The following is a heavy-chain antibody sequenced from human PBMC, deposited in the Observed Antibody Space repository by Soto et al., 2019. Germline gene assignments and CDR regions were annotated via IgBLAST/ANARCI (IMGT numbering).Heavy chain of an antibody. V-gene: IGHV3-21*01. CDR1: GFTFSSYS. Sequence: GGSLRLSCAASGFTFSSYSMNWVRQAPGKGLEWVSSISSSSSYIYYADSVKGRFTISRDNAKNSLYLQMNSLRAEDTAVYYCARDSTPGYSYGQSPIYYYYGMDVWGQGTTVTVSS. D-gene: IGHD5-18*01. CDR2: ISSSSSYI. J-gene: IGHJ6*02. CDR3: ARDSTPGYSYGQSPIYYYYGMDV.